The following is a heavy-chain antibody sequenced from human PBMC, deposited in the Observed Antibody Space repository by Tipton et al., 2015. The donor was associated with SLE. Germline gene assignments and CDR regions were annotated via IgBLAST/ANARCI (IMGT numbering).Heavy chain of an antibody. CDR2: IYYSGST. Sequence: PGLVKPSETLSLTCTVSGGSISSSSHYWGWIRQPPGKGLEWVGNIYYSGSTYYNPSLKSRVTISVDTSKNQFSLKLSSVTAADTAVYFCAVAGSRRGAFDIWGQGTKVTVSS. D-gene: IGHD6-19*01. V-gene: IGHV4-39*07. J-gene: IGHJ3*02. CDR3: AVAGSRRGAFDI. CDR1: GGSISSSSHY.